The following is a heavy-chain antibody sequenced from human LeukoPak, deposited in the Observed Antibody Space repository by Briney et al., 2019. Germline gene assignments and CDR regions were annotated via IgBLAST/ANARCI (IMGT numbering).Heavy chain of an antibody. CDR1: GFTFSSYE. CDR3: ASFRWFGEGKNV. V-gene: IGHV3-48*03. D-gene: IGHD3-10*01. Sequence: GGSLRLSCAASGFTFSSYEMNWVRQAPGKGLEWVSYISSSGSTIYYADSVKGRFTISRDNAKNSLYLQMNSLRAEDTAVYYCASFRWFGEGKNVWGKGTTVTVFS. CDR2: ISSSGSTI. J-gene: IGHJ6*04.